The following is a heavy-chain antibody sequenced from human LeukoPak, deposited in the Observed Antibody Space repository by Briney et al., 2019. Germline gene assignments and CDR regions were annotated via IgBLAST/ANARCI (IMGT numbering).Heavy chain of an antibody. J-gene: IGHJ4*02. CDR3: ARGKRGDLRDGSWYFDY. CDR1: GFTVSDYY. CDR2: ISSGSTYT. Sequence: GGSLRLSCAASGFTVSDYYMSWIRQAPGKGLEWISYISSGSTYTNNPDSVKGRFTISRDNAKNSLYLQMNSLRVEDTAIYYCARGKRGDLRDGSWYFDYWGQGTLVTVSS. D-gene: IGHD5-24*01. V-gene: IGHV3-11*05.